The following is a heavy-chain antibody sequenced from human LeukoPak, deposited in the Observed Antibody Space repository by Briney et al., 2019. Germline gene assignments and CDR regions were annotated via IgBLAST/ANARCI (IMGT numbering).Heavy chain of an antibody. J-gene: IGHJ4*02. CDR3: AKLPSGGTGTALIDY. D-gene: IGHD1-1*01. Sequence: GGSLRLSCAASGFTFSSYGMHWVRQAPGKGLEWLAVIWYDGSNKYYADSVKGRFTISRVNSKNTLYLKMNSLRAENTAVYYCAKLPSGGTGTALIDYWGQGTLVTVSS. CDR1: GFTFSSYG. V-gene: IGHV3-33*06. CDR2: IWYDGSNK.